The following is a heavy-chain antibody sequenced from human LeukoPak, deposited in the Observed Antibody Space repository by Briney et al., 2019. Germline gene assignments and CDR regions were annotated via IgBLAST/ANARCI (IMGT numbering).Heavy chain of an antibody. D-gene: IGHD5-18*01. J-gene: IGHJ4*02. Sequence: GGSLRLSCAASGFTFSSYAMSWVRQAPGKGLEWVSTISGNGGDTYYADSVKGRFTISRDNSKNTLYLQMNSLRAEDTAAYYCTDKYSYDYWGQGILVTVSS. CDR2: ISGNGGDT. V-gene: IGHV3-23*01. CDR1: GFTFSSYA. CDR3: TDKYSYDY.